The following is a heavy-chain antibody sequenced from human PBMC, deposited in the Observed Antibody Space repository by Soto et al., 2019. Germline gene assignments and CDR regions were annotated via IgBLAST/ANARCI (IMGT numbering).Heavy chain of an antibody. CDR1: GGSISSGDYY. Sequence: LSLTCTVSGGSISSGDYYWSWIRQPPGKGLEWIGYIYYSGSAYYNPSLKSRVTTSVDTSKNQISLKLSSVTAADTAVYYCARGIGIPIFRLVFAYWGQGTLVTVSS. CDR2: IYYSGSA. V-gene: IGHV4-30-4*01. CDR3: ARGIGIPIFRLVFAY. J-gene: IGHJ4*02. D-gene: IGHD3-3*01.